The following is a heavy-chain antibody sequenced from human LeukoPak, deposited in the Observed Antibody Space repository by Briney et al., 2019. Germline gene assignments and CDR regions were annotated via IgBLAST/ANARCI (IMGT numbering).Heavy chain of an antibody. D-gene: IGHD2-8*01. CDR1: GGSFSSGIYC. J-gene: IGHJ5*02. CDR2: ICYSGGT. V-gene: IGHV4-39*02. Sequence: SETLSLTRTVSGGSFSSGIYCWGWIRQPPGKRLQWIGSICYSGGTYYNPSLKSRVTISVDTSKNHFSLKLTSVTAADTAVYYCAKWRQANWFDPWGQGILVTVSS. CDR3: AKWRQANWFDP.